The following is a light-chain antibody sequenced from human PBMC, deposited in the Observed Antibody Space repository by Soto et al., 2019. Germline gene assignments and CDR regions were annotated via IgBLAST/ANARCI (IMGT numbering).Light chain of an antibody. CDR1: QSVGSN. Sequence: EIVLTQSPATLSVSPGERATLSCRASQSVGSNFGWYQQKPGQAPRLLLIVASTRATGIPARFSGIGSGKEFTLTISSRQSEDSAMYYCHQYGIWFPFTFGQGTRLEIK. CDR2: VAS. V-gene: IGKV3-15*01. J-gene: IGKJ5*01. CDR3: HQYGIWFPFT.